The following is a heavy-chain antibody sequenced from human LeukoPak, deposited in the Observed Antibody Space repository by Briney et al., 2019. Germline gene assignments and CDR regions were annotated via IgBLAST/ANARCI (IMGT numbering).Heavy chain of an antibody. CDR2: ISGSGDST. J-gene: IGHJ4*02. V-gene: IGHV3-23*01. CDR3: AKTRGGYGDPSYFDY. CDR1: GFTFSSYA. D-gene: IGHD4-17*01. Sequence: TGGSLRLSCAASGFTFSSYAMSWVRQAPGKGLEWVSAISGSGDSTYYADSVKGRFTISRDNSKNTLYLQMTSLRAEDTAVYYCAKTRGGYGDPSYFDYWGQGTLVTVSS.